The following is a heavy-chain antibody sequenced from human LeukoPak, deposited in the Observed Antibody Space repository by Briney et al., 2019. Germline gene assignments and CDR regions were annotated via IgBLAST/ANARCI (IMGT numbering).Heavy chain of an antibody. CDR2: ISYDGSNK. Sequence: PGGSLRLSCAASGFTFSSYAMHWVRQAPGKGLEWVAVISYDGSNKYYADSVKGRFTISRDNSKNTLYLQMNSLRAEDTAVYYCARVPYDILTGYNPLLYGMDVWGQGTTVTVSS. CDR3: ARVPYDILTGYNPLLYGMDV. V-gene: IGHV3-30-3*02. D-gene: IGHD3-9*01. J-gene: IGHJ6*02. CDR1: GFTFSSYA.